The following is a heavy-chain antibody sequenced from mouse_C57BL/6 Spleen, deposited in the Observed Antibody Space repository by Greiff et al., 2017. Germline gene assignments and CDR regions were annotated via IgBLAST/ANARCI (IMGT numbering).Heavy chain of an antibody. CDR1: GYAFSSYW. CDR2: IYPGDGDT. Sequence: QVQLQQSGAELVKPGASVKISCKASGYAFSSYWMNWVKQRPGKGLEWIGQIYPGDGDTNYNGKFKGKATLTADKSSSTAYMQLSSLTSEDSAVYFCARGTTVVTFDYWRQGTTLTVSS. V-gene: IGHV1-80*01. CDR3: ARGTTVVTFDY. D-gene: IGHD1-1*01. J-gene: IGHJ2*01.